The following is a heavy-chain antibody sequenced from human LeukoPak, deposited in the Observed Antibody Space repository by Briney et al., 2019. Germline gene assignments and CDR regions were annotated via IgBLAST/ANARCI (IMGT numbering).Heavy chain of an antibody. J-gene: IGHJ4*02. V-gene: IGHV3-48*03. Sequence: GGSLRLSCAASGFTFSSYEMNWVRQAPGKGLKWVSYISSSGSTIYYADSVKGRFTISRDNAKNSLYLQMNSLRAEDTAVYYCARDGGLQTFDYWGQGTLVTVSS. CDR2: ISSSGSTI. CDR1: GFTFSSYE. CDR3: ARDGGLQTFDY. D-gene: IGHD3-16*01.